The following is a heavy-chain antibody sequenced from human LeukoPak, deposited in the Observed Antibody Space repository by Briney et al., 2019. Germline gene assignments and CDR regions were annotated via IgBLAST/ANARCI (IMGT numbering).Heavy chain of an antibody. D-gene: IGHD2-2*01. V-gene: IGHV3-7*01. CDR2: IKQDGSEK. CDR3: ARESRYQLKDP. Sequence: GGSLRLSCAASGFTFSSYWMSWVRQAPGKGLEWVANIKQDGSEKYYVDPVKGRFTISRDNAKNSLYLQMNSLRAEDTAVYYCARESRYQLKDPWGQGTLVTVSS. CDR1: GFTFSSYW. J-gene: IGHJ5*02.